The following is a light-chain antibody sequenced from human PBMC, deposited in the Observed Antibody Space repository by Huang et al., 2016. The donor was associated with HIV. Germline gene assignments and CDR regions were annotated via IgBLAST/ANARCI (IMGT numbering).Light chain of an antibody. V-gene: IGKV6-21*02. J-gene: IGKJ3*01. CDR1: QSIGSS. Sequence: EIVLTQSPDFQSVSPREKVTITCRASQSIGSSLHWYQQKPGHSPKLLIKYASQSISGVPSRFRGSGYGTDFTLTINSLEADDAATYYCHQSSSQPTFGPGTKVDIK. CDR3: HQSSSQPT. CDR2: YAS.